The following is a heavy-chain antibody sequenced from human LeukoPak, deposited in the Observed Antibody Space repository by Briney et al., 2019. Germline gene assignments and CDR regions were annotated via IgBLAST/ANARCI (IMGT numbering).Heavy chain of an antibody. Sequence: ASVKVSCKASGYTFTSYDINWVRQATRQRLEWMGWMNPNSGNTGYAQKFQGRVTITRNTSISTAYMELSSLRSEDTAVYYCARERYYYGSGWLRWFDPWGQGTLVTVSS. CDR3: ARERYYYGSGWLRWFDP. J-gene: IGHJ5*02. CDR1: GYTFTSYD. D-gene: IGHD3-10*01. V-gene: IGHV1-8*03. CDR2: MNPNSGNT.